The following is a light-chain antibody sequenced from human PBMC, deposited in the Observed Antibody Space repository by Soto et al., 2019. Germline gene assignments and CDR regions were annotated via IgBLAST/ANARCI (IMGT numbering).Light chain of an antibody. J-gene: IGKJ5*01. CDR1: QSVSRSS. Sequence: EIVLTQSPGTLSLSPGERATLSCRASQSVSRSSLAWYQQKPGQAPRLLIYGASSRATGIPDRLSGSGSGTDFTLTISRLEPEDLAVYYCQQYGSSPGITFGQGTRLEIK. V-gene: IGKV3-20*01. CDR2: GAS. CDR3: QQYGSSPGIT.